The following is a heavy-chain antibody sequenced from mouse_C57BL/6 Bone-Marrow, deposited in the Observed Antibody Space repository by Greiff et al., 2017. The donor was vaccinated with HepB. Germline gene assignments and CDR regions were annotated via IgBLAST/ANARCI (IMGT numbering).Heavy chain of an antibody. Sequence: EVQLQQSGPELVKPGASVKISCKASGYTFTDYYMNWVKQSHGKSLEWIGDINPNNGGTSYNQKFKGKATLTVDKYSSTAYMELRSLTSEDSAVYYCARLRYYWYFDVWGTGTTVTVSS. J-gene: IGHJ1*03. V-gene: IGHV1-26*01. CDR2: INPNNGGT. CDR3: ARLRYYWYFDV. CDR1: GYTFTDYY.